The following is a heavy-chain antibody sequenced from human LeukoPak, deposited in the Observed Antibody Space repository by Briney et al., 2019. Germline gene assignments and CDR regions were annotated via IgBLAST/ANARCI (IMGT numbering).Heavy chain of an antibody. CDR2: INPHTGGT. J-gene: IGHJ4*02. Sequence: GASVKVSCKASGYTFTGYYMHWVRQAPGQGLEWMGWINPHTGGTNYAQKFQGRVTMTRNTSISTAYMELRSLRSDDTAVYYCARDLKYYYDSSGPRVFDYWGQGTLVTVSS. V-gene: IGHV1-2*02. CDR1: GYTFTGYY. D-gene: IGHD3-22*01. CDR3: ARDLKYYYDSSGPRVFDY.